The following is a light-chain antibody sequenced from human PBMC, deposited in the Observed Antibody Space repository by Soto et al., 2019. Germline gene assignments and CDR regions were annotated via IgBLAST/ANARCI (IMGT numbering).Light chain of an antibody. V-gene: IGKV3-20*01. CDR1: QSVASDH. Sequence: EVVLTQSPGTLSLSAGERATLSCRASQSVASDHLAWYQQKPGQAPRLLIYAASTRAAGIPDIFSVSGSGTDFTRTISRLERDDFGVFFCHHYVRSPIFTFGPGTTVDMK. CDR2: AAS. J-gene: IGKJ3*01. CDR3: HHYVRSPIFT.